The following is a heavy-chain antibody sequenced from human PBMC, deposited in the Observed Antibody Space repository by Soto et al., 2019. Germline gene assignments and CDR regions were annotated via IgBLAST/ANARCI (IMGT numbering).Heavy chain of an antibody. CDR3: AQCLLGVNYYYGMDV. CDR1: GGTFSSYA. V-gene: IGHV1-69*12. CDR2: IIPIFGTA. Sequence: QVQLVQSGAEVKKPGSSMKVSCKASGGTFSSYAINWVRQAPGQGLEWMGGIIPIFGTADYAQKFQGRVTITADQSTSTAYMELSSLRSEDTAVYYCAQCLLGVNYYYGMDVWGQGTTVTVSS. J-gene: IGHJ6*02. D-gene: IGHD3-16*01.